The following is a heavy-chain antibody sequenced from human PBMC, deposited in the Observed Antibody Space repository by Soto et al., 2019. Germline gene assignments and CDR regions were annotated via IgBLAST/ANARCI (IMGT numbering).Heavy chain of an antibody. CDR3: ARHGSPGVYSSSFHYYYMDV. V-gene: IGHV5-51*01. D-gene: IGHD6-6*01. J-gene: IGHJ6*03. Sequence: PGESLKISCKGSGYSFTSYWFGWVRQMPGKGLEWMGIIYPGDSDTRYSPSFQGQVTISADKSISTAYLQWNSLKASDTAMYYWARHGSPGVYSSSFHYYYMDVWGKGTTVTVSS. CDR1: GYSFTSYW. CDR2: IYPGDSDT.